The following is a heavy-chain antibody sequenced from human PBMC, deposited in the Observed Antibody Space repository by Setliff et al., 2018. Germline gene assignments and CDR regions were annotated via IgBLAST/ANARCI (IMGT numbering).Heavy chain of an antibody. V-gene: IGHV1-24*01. Sequence: ASVTVSCTVSGYTLTELSMHWVRQAPGKGLEWMGGFDPEDGETIYAQKFQGRVTMTEDTSTDTAYMELSSLRSEDTAVYYCATLAFTYYYDSSGYYPHDYWVQGTLVTVSS. J-gene: IGHJ4*02. CDR2: FDPEDGET. D-gene: IGHD3-22*01. CDR3: ATLAFTYYYDSSGYYPHDY. CDR1: GYTLTELS.